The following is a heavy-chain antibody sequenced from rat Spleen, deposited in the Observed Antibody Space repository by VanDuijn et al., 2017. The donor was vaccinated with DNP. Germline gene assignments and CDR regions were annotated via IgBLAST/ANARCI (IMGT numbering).Heavy chain of an antibody. D-gene: IGHD1-10*01. CDR1: GFTFSDYY. V-gene: IGHV5-22*01. CDR3: ARHQATPYFDY. J-gene: IGHJ2*01. CDR2: ISYHGGST. Sequence: EVQLVESGGGLVQPGRSLKLSCAASGFTFSDYYMAWVRQAPTEGLECVAYISYHGGSTYYGDSVKGRFTISRDNAKTTLYLQMDSLTSEDTTTYYCARHQATPYFDYWGQGVMVTVSS.